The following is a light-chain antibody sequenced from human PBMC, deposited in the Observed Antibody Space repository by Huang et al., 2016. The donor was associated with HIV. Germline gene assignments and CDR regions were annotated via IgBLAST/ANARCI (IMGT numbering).Light chain of an antibody. Sequence: DILLTQSPFSLSASVGDRVTITCRASQNINTYLNWYQQKPGKAPNLLLHSASTLQTGVPSRFSGSGSGTDFTLTVNSLQPEDSATYYCQQGYSALITFGQGTRL. CDR3: QQGYSALIT. J-gene: IGKJ5*01. V-gene: IGKV1-39*01. CDR1: QNINTY. CDR2: SAS.